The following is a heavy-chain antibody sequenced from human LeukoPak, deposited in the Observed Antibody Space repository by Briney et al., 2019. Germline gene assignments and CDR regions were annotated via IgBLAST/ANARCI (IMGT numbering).Heavy chain of an antibody. CDR1: GYTFTGYY. CDR2: INPNSGGT. Sequence: ASVKVSCKASGYTFTGYYMHWVRQAPGQGLEWMGWINPNSGGTNYAQKFQGRVTMTRDTSISTAYMELSRLRSDDTAVYYCAREQGADPNFDYWGQGTLVTVSS. CDR3: AREQGADPNFDY. D-gene: IGHD6-19*01. V-gene: IGHV1-2*02. J-gene: IGHJ4*02.